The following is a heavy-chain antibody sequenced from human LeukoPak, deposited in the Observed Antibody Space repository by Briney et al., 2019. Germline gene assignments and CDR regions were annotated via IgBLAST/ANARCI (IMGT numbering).Heavy chain of an antibody. CDR1: GGSISSYY. Sequence: SETLSLTCTVSGGSISSYYWSWIRQPAGKGLEWIGRIYTSGSTNYIPSLKSRVTMSVDTSKNQFSLRLSSVTAADTAVYYCARENYYDSRGYYRPGAFDVWGQGTMVTVSS. CDR2: IYTSGST. CDR3: ARENYYDSRGYYRPGAFDV. J-gene: IGHJ3*01. V-gene: IGHV4-4*07. D-gene: IGHD3-22*01.